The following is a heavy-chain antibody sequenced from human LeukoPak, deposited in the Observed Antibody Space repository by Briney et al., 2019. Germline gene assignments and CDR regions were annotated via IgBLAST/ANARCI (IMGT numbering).Heavy chain of an antibody. CDR3: AKDMYYDSSGPVFDY. CDR2: ISGSGGNT. D-gene: IGHD3-22*01. V-gene: IGHV3-23*01. J-gene: IGHJ4*02. CDR1: GFTFSNYG. Sequence: GGSLGLSCAASGFTFSNYGMSWVRQAPGKGLEWVSTISGSGGNTYYADSVKGRFTISRDTSKNTLYLQMNSPRAEDTAVYYCAKDMYYDSSGPVFDYWGQGTLVTVSS.